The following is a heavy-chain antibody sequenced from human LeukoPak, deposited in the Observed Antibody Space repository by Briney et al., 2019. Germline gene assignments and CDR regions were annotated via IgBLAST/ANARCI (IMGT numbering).Heavy chain of an antibody. CDR3: ARALGYCSSTSCYTHAISTPFDY. J-gene: IGHJ4*02. CDR2: IDPNSGGT. Sequence: ASVKVSCKASGYTFTGYYMHWVRQAPGQGLEWMGWIDPNSGGTNYAQKFQGRVTMTRDTSISTAYMELSRLRSDGTAVYYCARALGYCSSTSCYTHAISTPFDYWGQGTLVTVSS. CDR1: GYTFTGYY. D-gene: IGHD2-2*02. V-gene: IGHV1-2*02.